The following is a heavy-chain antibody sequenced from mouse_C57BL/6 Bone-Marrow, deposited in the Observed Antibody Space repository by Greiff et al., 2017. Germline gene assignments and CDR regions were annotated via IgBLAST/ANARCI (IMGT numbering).Heavy chain of an antibody. CDR2: LWTGGGT. V-gene: IGHV2-9-1*01. Sequence: VKLMESGPGLVAPSQSLSITCTVSGFSLTSYAISWVRQPPGKGLEWLGVLWTGGGTNYNSALKSRLSISKDNSKSQVFLKMNSLQTDDTARYYCAREFITTVVGGYFDVWGTGTTVTVSS. CDR1: GFSLTSYA. J-gene: IGHJ1*03. D-gene: IGHD1-1*01. CDR3: AREFITTVVGGYFDV.